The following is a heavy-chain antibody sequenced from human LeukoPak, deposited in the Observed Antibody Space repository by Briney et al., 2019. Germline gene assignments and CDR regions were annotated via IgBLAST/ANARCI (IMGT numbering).Heavy chain of an antibody. V-gene: IGHV3-33*01. CDR2: IWYDGSNK. J-gene: IGHJ6*04. CDR3: AREGSGWYSFHYGMDV. CDR1: GFTFSSYG. D-gene: IGHD6-19*01. Sequence: GRSLRLSCAASGFTFSSYGMHWVRQAPAKGLEWVAVIWYDGSNKYYADSVMGGFTISRDNSKNTLYLQMNSLRAEDTAVYYCAREGSGWYSFHYGMDVWGKGTTVTVSS.